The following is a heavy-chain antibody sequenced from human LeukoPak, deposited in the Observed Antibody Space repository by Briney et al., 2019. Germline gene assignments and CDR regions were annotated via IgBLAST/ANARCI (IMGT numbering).Heavy chain of an antibody. CDR1: GFTFSSYS. V-gene: IGHV3-21*01. CDR3: ARRPYSGSSLDY. J-gene: IGHJ4*02. CDR2: ISSSSSYI. Sequence: GGSLRLSCAASGFTFSSYSMNWVRQAPGKGLEWVSSISSSSSYIYYADSVKGRFTTSRDNAKNSLYLQMNSLRAEDTAVYYCARRPYSGSSLDYWGQGTLVTVSS. D-gene: IGHD1-26*01.